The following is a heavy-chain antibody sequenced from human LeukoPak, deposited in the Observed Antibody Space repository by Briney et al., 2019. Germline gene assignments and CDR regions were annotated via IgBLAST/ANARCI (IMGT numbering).Heavy chain of an antibody. J-gene: IGHJ4*02. D-gene: IGHD6-13*01. V-gene: IGHV4-39*07. CDR1: GASISNSFYF. CDR2: INHSGST. CDR3: ARGRWSGYSSSWFDY. Sequence: RASETLSLTCTVSGASISNSFYFWGWVRQPPGKGLEWIGEINHSGSTNYNPSLKSRVTISVDTSKNQFSLKLSSVTAADTAVYYCARGRWSGYSSSWFDYWGQGTLVTVSS.